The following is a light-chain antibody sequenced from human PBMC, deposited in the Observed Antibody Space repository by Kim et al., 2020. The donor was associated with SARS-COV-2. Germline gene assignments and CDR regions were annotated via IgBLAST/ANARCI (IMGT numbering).Light chain of an antibody. CDR3: GADHGSGSNFLVV. V-gene: IGLV9-49*01. J-gene: IGLJ2*01. CDR1: SGYSNYN. CDR2: VGTGGIVG. Sequence: QPVLTQPPSASASLGASVTLTCTLSSGYSNYNVDWYQQRPGKGPRFVMRVGTGGIVGSRGDGIPDRFSVLGSGLNRYLTIKNIQEEDESDYHCGADHGSGSNFLVVFGGGTKLTVL.